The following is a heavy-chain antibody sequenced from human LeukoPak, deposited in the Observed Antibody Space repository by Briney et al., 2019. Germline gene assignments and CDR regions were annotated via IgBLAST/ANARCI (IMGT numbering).Heavy chain of an antibody. CDR3: ARSPSRDGYNNLILFEN. V-gene: IGHV4-59*08. CDR1: GXSISNYY. CDR2: IYYSGST. D-gene: IGHD5-24*01. J-gene: IGHJ4*02. Sequence: PSETLSLTCTVSGXSISNYYWSWIRQPPGKGLEWIAYIYYSGSTDYNPSLKSRVTISVDTSENHFSLMLTFVTAADTAVYYCARSPSRDGYNNLILFENWGQGTLVTVSS.